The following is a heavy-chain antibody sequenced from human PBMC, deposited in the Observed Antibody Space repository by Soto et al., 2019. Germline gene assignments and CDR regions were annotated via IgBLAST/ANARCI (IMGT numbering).Heavy chain of an antibody. CDR3: ARGGEITFGGVIVHDAFDI. CDR1: GFTFSSYA. D-gene: IGHD3-16*02. V-gene: IGHV3-30-3*01. J-gene: IGHJ3*02. CDR2: ISYDGSNK. Sequence: GGSLRLSCAASGFTFSSYAMHWVRQAPGKGLEWVAVISYDGSNKYYADSVKGRFTISRDNSKNTLYLQMNSLRAEDTAVYYCARGGEITFGGVIVHDAFDIWGQGTMVTVSS.